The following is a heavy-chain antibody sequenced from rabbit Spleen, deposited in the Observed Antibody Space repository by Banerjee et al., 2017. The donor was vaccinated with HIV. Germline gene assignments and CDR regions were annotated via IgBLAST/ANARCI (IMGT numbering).Heavy chain of an antibody. CDR3: ARDLVGVIGWNFYL. CDR2: IYTGSSGST. Sequence: QEQLEESGGGLVKPEGSLTLSCKASGFDFSSSYWICWVRQAPGKGLEWIACIYTGSSGSTDYATWAKGRFTISRTSSTTVTLRMTSLTAADTATYFCARDLVGVIGWNFYLWCPGTLVTVS. CDR1: GFDFSSSYW. J-gene: IGHJ4*01. D-gene: IGHD1-1*01. V-gene: IGHV1S45*01.